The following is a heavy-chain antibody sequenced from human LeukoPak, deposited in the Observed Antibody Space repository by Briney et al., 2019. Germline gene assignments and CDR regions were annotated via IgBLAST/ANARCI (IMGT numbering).Heavy chain of an antibody. CDR1: GGSISSSSYY. CDR2: IYYSGST. CDR3: ARGWTIFGVAANWFDP. J-gene: IGHJ5*02. Sequence: PSETLSLTCTVSGGSISSSSYYWGWIRQPPGKGLEWIGSIYYSGSTYYNPSLKSRVTISVDTPKNQFSLKLSSVTAADTAVYYCARGWTIFGVAANWFDPWGQGTLVTVSS. V-gene: IGHV4-39*07. D-gene: IGHD3-3*01.